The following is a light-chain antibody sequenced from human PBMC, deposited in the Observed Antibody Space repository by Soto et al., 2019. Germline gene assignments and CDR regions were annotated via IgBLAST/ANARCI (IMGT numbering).Light chain of an antibody. CDR2: EVS. CDR1: SSDVGSYNG. CDR3: CSYTLSSTYV. V-gene: IGLV2-18*02. Sequence: QSALTQPPSVSGSPGQSVTISCTGTSSDVGSYNGVSWYQQPPGTAPKLIIYEVSNRPSGVPDRFSGSKSGNTASLTISGLQAEDEEDYYCCSYTLSSTYVFGTGTKLTVL. J-gene: IGLJ1*01.